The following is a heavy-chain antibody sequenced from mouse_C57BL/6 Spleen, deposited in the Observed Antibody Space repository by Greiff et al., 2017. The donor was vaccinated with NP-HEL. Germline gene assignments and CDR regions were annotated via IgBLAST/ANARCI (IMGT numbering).Heavy chain of an antibody. CDR1: GYTFTSYW. CDR2: IHPNSGST. J-gene: IGHJ3*01. Sequence: VQLQQSGAELVKPGASVKLSCKASGYTFTSYWMHWVKQRPGQGLEWIGMIHPNSGSTNYNEKFKSKATLTVDKSSSTAYMQLSSLTSEDSAVYYCARSANWDGFAYWGQRTLVTVSA. V-gene: IGHV1-64*01. CDR3: ARSANWDGFAY. D-gene: IGHD4-1*01.